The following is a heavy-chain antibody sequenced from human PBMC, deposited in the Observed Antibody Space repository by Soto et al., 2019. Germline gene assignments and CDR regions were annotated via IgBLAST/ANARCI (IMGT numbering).Heavy chain of an antibody. CDR3: ARDTGQLEYYFDY. J-gene: IGHJ4*02. D-gene: IGHD6-13*01. Sequence: QVQLVQSGDEVKKPGSSVQVSYKASGGTFSSYTISWVRQAPGQGLEWMGRIIPILGIANYAQKFQGRVTITADKSTSTAYMELSSLRSEDTAVYYCARDTGQLEYYFDYWGQGTLVTVSS. CDR1: GGTFSSYT. CDR2: IIPILGIA. V-gene: IGHV1-69*08.